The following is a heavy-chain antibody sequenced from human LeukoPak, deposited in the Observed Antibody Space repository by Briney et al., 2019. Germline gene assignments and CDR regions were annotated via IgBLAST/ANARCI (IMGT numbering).Heavy chain of an antibody. Sequence: ASVKVSCKASGYTFTGYYMHWVRQAPGQGLEWMGSINPNSGGTNYAQKFQGRVTMTRDTSISTAYMELSRLRSEDTAVYYCAFPGSSGYHYYYYYMDVWGKGTTVTVSS. J-gene: IGHJ6*03. D-gene: IGHD3-22*01. CDR1: GYTFTGYY. V-gene: IGHV1-2*02. CDR2: INPNSGGT. CDR3: AFPGSSGYHYYYYYMDV.